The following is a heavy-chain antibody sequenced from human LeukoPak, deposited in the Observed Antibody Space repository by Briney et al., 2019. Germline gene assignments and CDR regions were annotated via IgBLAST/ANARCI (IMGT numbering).Heavy chain of an antibody. CDR3: AADGGKDVFDY. V-gene: IGHV3-9*01. D-gene: IGHD5-24*01. J-gene: IGHJ4*02. CDR2: ISWNSGSI. Sequence: GGSLRLSCAASGFTFGDYAMHWVRQAPGKGLEWVSGISWNSGSIGYADSVKGRFTISRDNAKNSLYLHMNSLRVDDTAVYYCAADGGKDVFDYWGQGTLVTVSS. CDR1: GFTFGDYA.